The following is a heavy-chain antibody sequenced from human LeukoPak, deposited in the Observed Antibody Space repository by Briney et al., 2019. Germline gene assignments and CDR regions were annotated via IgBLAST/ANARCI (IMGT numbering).Heavy chain of an antibody. V-gene: IGHV3-43*01. CDR1: GFTFDDYT. CDR2: ISWDGGST. D-gene: IGHD4-23*01. CDR3: AKARMTTVENGILDY. Sequence: GGSLRLSCAASGFTFDDYTMHWVRQAPGKGLEWVSLISWDGGSTYYADSVKGRFTISRDNSKNSLYLQMNSLRTEDTALYYCAKARMTTVENGILDYWGQGTLVTVPS. J-gene: IGHJ4*02.